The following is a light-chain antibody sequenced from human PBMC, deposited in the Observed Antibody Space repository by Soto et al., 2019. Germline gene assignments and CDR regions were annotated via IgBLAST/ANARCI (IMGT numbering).Light chain of an antibody. CDR1: QSGLDNSQNY. Sequence: DIVMTQSTESLAVALGEKATINCKSSQSGLDNSQNYLAWYQQKPGLPPKLLIYWASTRVSGVTDRFSGSGSGTDFTLTISSLQAEDVAVYYCQRDFGLTWTFGQGTKVES. CDR2: WAS. CDR3: QRDFGLTWT. J-gene: IGKJ1*01. V-gene: IGKV4-1*01.